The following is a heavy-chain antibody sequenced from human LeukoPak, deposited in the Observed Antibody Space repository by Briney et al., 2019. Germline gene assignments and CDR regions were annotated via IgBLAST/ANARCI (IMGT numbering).Heavy chain of an antibody. V-gene: IGHV3-49*03. CDR2: NRSKVYGGTT. J-gene: IGHJ4*02. D-gene: IGHD1-26*01. Sequence: GRSLRLSCTASGFTFGDYAMSWFRQAPGKGQEWVGFNRSKVYGGTTEYAASVKGRFTISRDDSKSIAYLQMNSLKTEDTAVYCCTRDPLTVGATGYYSDYWGQGTLVTVSS. CDR1: GFTFGDYA. CDR3: TRDPLTVGATGYYSDY.